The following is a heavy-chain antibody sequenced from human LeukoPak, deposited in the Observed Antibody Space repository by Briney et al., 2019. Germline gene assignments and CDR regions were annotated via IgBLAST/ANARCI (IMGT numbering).Heavy chain of an antibody. CDR3: ANWAGTPAGYFSGPLDY. Sequence: ASVKVSCKASGYTLTDHDIHWVRQAPGQRLEWMGWINPGKGNTKYSQKFQGRVTITRDTSASTAYMELSSLTSEDTAVYYCANWAGTPAGYFSGPLDYWGQGTLVTVSS. V-gene: IGHV1-3*01. CDR1: GYTLTDHD. D-gene: IGHD6-19*01. CDR2: INPGKGNT. J-gene: IGHJ4*02.